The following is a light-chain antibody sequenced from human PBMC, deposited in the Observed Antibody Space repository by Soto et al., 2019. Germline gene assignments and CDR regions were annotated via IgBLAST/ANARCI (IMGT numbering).Light chain of an antibody. CDR2: DAS. CDR3: QPYNTYSGYT. V-gene: IGKV1-5*01. J-gene: IGKJ2*01. CDR1: QSITSR. Sequence: DIQMTQSPSTLSAPIGDRVTITCRASQSITSRLAWYQQKPGKAPKLLIYDASSLESGVPSRFSGGGSGTAFTLTISRLQPYYFATDVRQPYNTYSGYTFGQGTKLEIK.